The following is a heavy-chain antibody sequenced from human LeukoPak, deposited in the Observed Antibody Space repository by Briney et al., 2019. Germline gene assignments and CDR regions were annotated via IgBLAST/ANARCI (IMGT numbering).Heavy chain of an antibody. V-gene: IGHV3-9*03. CDR3: AKDIGYSSSWYYFDY. D-gene: IGHD6-13*01. CDR1: GFTFDDYA. CDR2: ISWNSGSI. Sequence: GRSLRLSCAASGFTFDDYAMHWVRQAPGKGLEWVSGISWNSGSIGYADSVKGRFTISRDNAKNSLYLQMNSLRAEDMVLYYCAKDIGYSSSWYYFDYWGQGTLVTVSS. J-gene: IGHJ4*02.